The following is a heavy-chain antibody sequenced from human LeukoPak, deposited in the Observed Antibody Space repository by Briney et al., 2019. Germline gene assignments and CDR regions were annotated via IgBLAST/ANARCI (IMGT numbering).Heavy chain of an antibody. D-gene: IGHD6-13*01. V-gene: IGHV3-30-3*01. CDR3: AGGLVGSWLGDYYYYGMDV. J-gene: IGHJ6*02. CDR2: ISYDGSNK. Sequence: GRSLRLSCAASGFTSSSYAMHWVRQAPGKGLEWVAVISYDGSNKYYADSVKGRFTISRDNSKNTLYLQMNSLRAEDTAVYYCAGGLVGSWLGDYYYYGMDVWGQGTTVTVSS. CDR1: GFTSSSYA.